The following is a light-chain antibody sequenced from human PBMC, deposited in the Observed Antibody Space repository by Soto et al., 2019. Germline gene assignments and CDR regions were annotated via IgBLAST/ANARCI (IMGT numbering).Light chain of an antibody. CDR2: DAS. J-gene: IGKJ5*01. CDR1: QSVSSY. V-gene: IGKV3-11*01. Sequence: EIVLTQSPATLSFSPGERATLSCRASQSVSSYLAWYQQKPGQAPRLLIYDASNMATGIPARFSGSGSGTDFTLTISSLEPEDLAVYYCQQRSNWPPITVGQGTRLEIK. CDR3: QQRSNWPPIT.